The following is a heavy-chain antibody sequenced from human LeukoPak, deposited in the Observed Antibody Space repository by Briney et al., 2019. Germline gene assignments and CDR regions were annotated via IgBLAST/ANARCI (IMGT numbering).Heavy chain of an antibody. CDR1: GFTFSSYS. D-gene: IGHD5-18*01. CDR3: ASGLTAMLTAEGGLDY. V-gene: IGHV3-21*01. J-gene: IGHJ4*02. Sequence: PGGSLRLSCAASGFTFSSYSMNWVRQAPGKGLEWVSSISSTISYIYYADSVKGRFTISRDNRKNSLYLQMNSLRVEDTAVYFCASGLTAMLTAEGGLDYWGQGTLVTVSS. CDR2: ISSTISYI.